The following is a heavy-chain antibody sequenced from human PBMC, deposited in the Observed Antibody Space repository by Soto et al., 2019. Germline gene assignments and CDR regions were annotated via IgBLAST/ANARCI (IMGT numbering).Heavy chain of an antibody. D-gene: IGHD1-1*01. J-gene: IGHJ5*02. CDR1: GFSLSTDGVG. CDR2: IYWDDDK. CDR3: ARRRGRWTNRQINWFDP. Sequence: QITLKESGPTLVKPTQTLTLTCTFSGFSLSTDGVGVGWIRQPPGKALEWLALIYWDDDKRYSPSLKSRVTITKDTSKNQVVLTMTHMDPVDTATYYCARRRGRWTNRQINWFDPWGQGTLVTVSS. V-gene: IGHV2-5*02.